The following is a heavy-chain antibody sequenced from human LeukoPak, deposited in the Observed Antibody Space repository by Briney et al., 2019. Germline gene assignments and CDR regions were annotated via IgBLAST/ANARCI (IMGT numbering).Heavy chain of an antibody. J-gene: IGHJ3*02. Sequence: GASVKVSCKASGGTFSSYAISWVRQAPGQGLEWMGWISAYNGNTNYAQKLQGRVTMTTDTSTSTAYMELRSLRSDDTAVYYCAGGYDPDAFDIWGQGTMVTVSS. D-gene: IGHD5-12*01. V-gene: IGHV1-18*01. CDR3: AGGYDPDAFDI. CDR1: GGTFSSYA. CDR2: ISAYNGNT.